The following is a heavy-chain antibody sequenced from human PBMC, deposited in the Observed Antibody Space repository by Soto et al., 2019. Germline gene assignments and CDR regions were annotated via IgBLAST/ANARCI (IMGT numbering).Heavy chain of an antibody. D-gene: IGHD2-2*01. Sequence: PXGSLKISGKGYGDNFNSNWISWVRQMPGKGLEWMGRIDPGDSYTNYSPSFQGHVTISSDNSISTAYLQWSSLKASDTAMYYCARDIVVVPADIVDYNYGMDVWGQGTTVTVSS. CDR1: GDNFNSNW. J-gene: IGHJ6*02. CDR2: IDPGDSYT. CDR3: ARDIVVVPADIVDYNYGMDV. V-gene: IGHV5-10-1*01.